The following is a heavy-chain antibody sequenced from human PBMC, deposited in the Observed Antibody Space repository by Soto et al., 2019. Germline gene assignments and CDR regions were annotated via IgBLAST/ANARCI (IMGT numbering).Heavy chain of an antibody. D-gene: IGHD1-26*01. V-gene: IGHV6-1*01. CDR1: GDSVSSNSAG. Sequence: PSQTLSLTCAITGDSVSSNSAGWSWVRQSPSRGLEWLGRTYYRSKWYYEYAVSVRGRITINPDTSKNQYSLPLNSVTPGDTAVYFCARGEQYSGRIFDYWGQGTLVTVS. CDR3: ARGEQYSGRIFDY. CDR2: TYYRSKWYY. J-gene: IGHJ4*01.